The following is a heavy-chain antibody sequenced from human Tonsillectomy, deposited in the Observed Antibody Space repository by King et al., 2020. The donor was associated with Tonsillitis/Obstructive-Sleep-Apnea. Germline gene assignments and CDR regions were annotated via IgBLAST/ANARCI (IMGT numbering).Heavy chain of an antibody. Sequence: VQLVESGGGLVQPGGSLRLSCAASGFTFSSYWMSWVRQAPGKGLEWVANIKQDGSEKYYVDSVKGRFTISRDNAKNSLYLQMNSLRAEDTAVYYCARIYWSSTSCYPFDYWGQGTLVTVSS. D-gene: IGHD2-2*01. CDR1: GFTFSSYW. CDR3: ARIYWSSTSCYPFDY. V-gene: IGHV3-7*04. J-gene: IGHJ4*02. CDR2: IKQDGSEK.